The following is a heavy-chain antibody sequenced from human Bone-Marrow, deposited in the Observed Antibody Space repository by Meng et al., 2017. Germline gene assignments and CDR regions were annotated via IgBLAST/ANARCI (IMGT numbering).Heavy chain of an antibody. CDR2: TYYRSKWDN. D-gene: IGHD1-26*01. CDR3: ARADSNSGSYHP. V-gene: IGHV6-1*01. J-gene: IGHJ5*02. CDR1: GDSVSSNSAA. Sequence: QTPSPTCAISGDSVSSNSAAWNWTRQSPSRGLEWLGRTYYRSKWDNDYAVSVKSRITINPDTSKNQFSLQVNSVTPEDTDVYYCARADSNSGSYHPWGQGTLVTVSS.